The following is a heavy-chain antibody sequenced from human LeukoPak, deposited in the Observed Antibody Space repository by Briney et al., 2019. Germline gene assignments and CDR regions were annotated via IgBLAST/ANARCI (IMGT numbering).Heavy chain of an antibody. CDR1: GFIFSSHT. J-gene: IGHJ4*02. V-gene: IGHV3-64*01. D-gene: IGHD3-22*01. CDR2: ISPNGGST. Sequence: GGSLRLSCAASGFIFSSHTMHWVRQAPGKGLEYVSAISPNGGSTYYAKSVKGRFTISRDNSKNTLYLQMGRLRAEDMAVYCCARVDSSGYYLIDYWGQGTLVTVSS. CDR3: ARVDSSGYYLIDY.